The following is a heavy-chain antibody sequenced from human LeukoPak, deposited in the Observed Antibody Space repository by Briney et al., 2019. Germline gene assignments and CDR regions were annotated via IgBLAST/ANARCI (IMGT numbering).Heavy chain of an antibody. CDR3: ARRGWFGELFPANY. D-gene: IGHD3-10*01. CDR2: IKQDGSET. V-gene: IGHV3-7*01. J-gene: IGHJ4*02. CDR1: GFTLINFW. Sequence: AGGSLRLSCAASGFTLINFWMSWVRQAPGKGLEWVANIKQDGSETYYVDSVKGRFTISRDNAKNSLYLQMNSLRVEDTAVYYCARRGWFGELFPANYWGQGTLVTVSS.